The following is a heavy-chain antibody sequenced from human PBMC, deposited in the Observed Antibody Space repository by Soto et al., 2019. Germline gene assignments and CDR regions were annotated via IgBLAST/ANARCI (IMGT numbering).Heavy chain of an antibody. J-gene: IGHJ4*02. CDR3: AHRTGFDY. V-gene: IGHV3-23*01. CDR2: ISGSGGGT. Sequence: EVQLWESGGGLVQPGGSLRLSCAVSGYTFSSFDMSWVRQAPGKGLEWVSTISGSGGGTNYADSVKGRFTISRDISTYTVNLQMNSLRAEDTAVYYCAHRTGFDYWGQGALVTVSS. CDR1: GYTFSSFD.